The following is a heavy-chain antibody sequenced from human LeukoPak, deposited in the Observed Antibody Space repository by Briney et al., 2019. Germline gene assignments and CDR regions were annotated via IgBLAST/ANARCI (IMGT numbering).Heavy chain of an antibody. V-gene: IGHV3-23*01. CDR3: AKPYDYVWGSYGYFDY. Sequence: GGSLRLSCAASGFTFSSYGMSWVRQAPGKGLEWVSAISGSGGSTYYADSVKGRFTISRDNSKNTLYLQMNSLRAEDTAVYYCAKPYDYVWGSYGYFDYWGQGTLVTVSS. J-gene: IGHJ4*02. CDR2: ISGSGGST. D-gene: IGHD3-16*01. CDR1: GFTFSSYG.